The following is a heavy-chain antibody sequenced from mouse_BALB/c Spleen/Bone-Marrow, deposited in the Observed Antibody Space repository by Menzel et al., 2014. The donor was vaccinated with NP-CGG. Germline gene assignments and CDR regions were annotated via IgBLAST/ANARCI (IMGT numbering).Heavy chain of an antibody. CDR2: INPTNGGT. V-gene: IGHV1S81*02. J-gene: IGHJ3*01. Sequence: QVQLQQSGAELVKPGTSVKLSCKASGYTFTNYYIYWVKQTPGQGLEWIGEINPTNGGTNFNEKFRTKATLTVDKSSSTAYMQLSSLTSEDSAVYSCTTLGRFACWDQTALVNVSA. CDR3: TTLGRFAC. D-gene: IGHD4-1*01. CDR1: GYTFTNYY.